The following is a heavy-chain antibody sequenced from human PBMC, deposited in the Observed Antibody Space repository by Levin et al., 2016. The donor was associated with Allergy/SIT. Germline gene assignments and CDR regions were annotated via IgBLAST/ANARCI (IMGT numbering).Heavy chain of an antibody. CDR3: ARVLRQWLAEDAFDI. CDR1: GYTFTSYY. J-gene: IGHJ3*02. D-gene: IGHD6-19*01. Sequence: ASVKVSCKASGYTFTSYYMHWVRQAPGQGLEWMGIINPSGGSTSYAQKFQGRVTMTRDTSTSTVYMELSSLRSEDTAVYYCARVLRQWLAEDAFDIWGQGTMVTVSS. CDR2: INPSGGST. V-gene: IGHV1-46*01.